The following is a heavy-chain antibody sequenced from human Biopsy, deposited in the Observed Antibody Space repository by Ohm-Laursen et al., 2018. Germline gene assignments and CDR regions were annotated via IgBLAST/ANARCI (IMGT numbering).Heavy chain of an antibody. D-gene: IGHD1/OR15-1a*01. V-gene: IGHV3-48*01. J-gene: IGHJ4*02. CDR2: ISSGSSPI. Sequence: SLRLSCAASGFDFSDYSMNWVRQAPGKGLEWVSFISSGSSPIYYADSVKGRFTISRDDAKNSLYLQMNSLRADDTAVYYCARGRTGGWGQGTLVTVSS. CDR3: ARGRTGG. CDR1: GFDFSDYS.